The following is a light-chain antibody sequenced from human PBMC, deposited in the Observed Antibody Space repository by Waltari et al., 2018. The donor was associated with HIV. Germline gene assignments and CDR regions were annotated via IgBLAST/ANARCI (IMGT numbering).Light chain of an antibody. Sequence: QSVLTQPPSASGTPGQRVTLSCSGSSSNIGSNTVNWYQQLPRTAPKLLLYGHQQPPSGVPVRFSGSKSGTSASLAISGLQSEDEADYYCAAWDDSLNGYVFGTGTKVTVL. CDR1: SSNIGSNT. J-gene: IGLJ1*01. CDR3: AAWDDSLNGYV. CDR2: GHQ. V-gene: IGLV1-44*01.